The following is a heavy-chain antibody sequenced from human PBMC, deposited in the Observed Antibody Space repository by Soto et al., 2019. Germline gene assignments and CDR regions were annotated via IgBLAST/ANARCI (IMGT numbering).Heavy chain of an antibody. J-gene: IGHJ5*02. CDR1: GDYIHVGGYY. CDR2: IYHTGKT. V-gene: IGHV4-30-4*01. CDR3: GKDLTSNANCIDP. D-gene: IGHD2-2*01. Sequence: KTSETLSLTCSVSGDYIHVGGYYWTWIRQRPGKGLEWMGYIYHTGKTYYNPSLESRLTMSVDRSKNQFSLRLTSVTAADTAVYFCGKDLTSNANCIDPWGQGTLVTVSS.